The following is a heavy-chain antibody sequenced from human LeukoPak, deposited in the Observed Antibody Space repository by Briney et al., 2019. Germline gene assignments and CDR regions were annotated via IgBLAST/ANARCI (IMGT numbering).Heavy chain of an antibody. CDR2: IYYSGST. D-gene: IGHD1-26*01. V-gene: IGHV4-39*01. J-gene: IGHJ4*02. CDR1: GGSISSSSYY. CDR3: ARHISVGATEDIDY. Sequence: SETLSLTCTVSGGSISSSSYYWGWIRQPPGKGLEWIGSIYYSGSTYYNPSLKSRVTISVDTSKNQFSLKLSSVTAADTAVYYCARHISVGATEDIDYWGQGTLVTVSS.